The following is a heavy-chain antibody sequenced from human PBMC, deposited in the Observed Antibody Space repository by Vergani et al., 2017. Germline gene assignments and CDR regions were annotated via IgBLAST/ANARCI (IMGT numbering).Heavy chain of an antibody. V-gene: IGHV1-2*02. Sequence: QVQLVQSGAEVKKPGASVKVSCKASEYTFTGYYMHWVRQAPGQGLEWMGWINPNSGGTNYAQKFQGRVTMTRDTSISTAYMELSRLRSDDTAMYYCAREVLGYSSSRGLGFWDQGTLVTVSS. J-gene: IGHJ4*02. CDR1: EYTFTGYY. CDR2: INPNSGGT. CDR3: AREVLGYSSSRGLGF. D-gene: IGHD6-13*01.